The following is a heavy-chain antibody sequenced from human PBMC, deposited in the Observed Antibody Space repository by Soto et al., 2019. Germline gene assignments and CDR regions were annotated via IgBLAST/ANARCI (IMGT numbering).Heavy chain of an antibody. D-gene: IGHD1-26*01. V-gene: IGHV1-3*05. CDR2: INGGNGNT. CDR1: GYMFTSYT. CDR3: ARGYKSAVGAISPFFDY. Sequence: QVQIVQSGAEEKKPGASVKVSCKASGYMFTSYTMHWVRQAPGQSLEWMGWINGGNGNTKYSQKFQDRVTITRDTSASTAYMELSRLRSEDTAVYYCARGYKSAVGAISPFFDYWGQGILVTVSS. J-gene: IGHJ4*02.